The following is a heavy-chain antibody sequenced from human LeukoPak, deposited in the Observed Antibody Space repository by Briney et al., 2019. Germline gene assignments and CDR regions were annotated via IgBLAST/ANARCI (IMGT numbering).Heavy chain of an antibody. D-gene: IGHD6-13*01. CDR3: ARGYSSSWYGDDY. V-gene: IGHV4-34*01. CDR1: GGSFSGYY. CDR2: INHSGST. J-gene: IGHJ4*02. Sequence: PSETLSLTCAVYGGSFSGYYWSWIRQPPGKGLEWIGEINHSGSTNYNPSLKSRVTISVDTSKNQFSLKLSSVTAADTAVYYCARGYSSSWYGDDYWGQGTLVTVSS.